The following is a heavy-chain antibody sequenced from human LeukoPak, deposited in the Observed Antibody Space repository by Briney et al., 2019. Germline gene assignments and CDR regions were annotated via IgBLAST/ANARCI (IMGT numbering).Heavy chain of an antibody. CDR1: GYTFTTYD. CDR3: ARVPLPIAAAAYYFDY. D-gene: IGHD6-13*01. V-gene: IGHV1-8*01. J-gene: IGHJ4*02. CDR2: MNPNSGNT. Sequence: ASVKVSCKASGYTFTTYDINWVRQATGQGLEWMGWMNPNSGNTGYAQKLQGRVTMTTDTSTSTAYMELRSLRSDDTAVYYCARVPLPIAAAAYYFDYWGQGTLVTVSS.